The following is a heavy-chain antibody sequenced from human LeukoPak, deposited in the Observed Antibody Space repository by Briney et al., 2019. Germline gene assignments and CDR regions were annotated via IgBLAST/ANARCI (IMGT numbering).Heavy chain of an antibody. V-gene: IGHV1-2*02. D-gene: IGHD3-10*01. CDR2: INPNSGGT. Sequence: ASVKVSCEASGYTFTGYYMHWVRQTPGQGLEWMGWINPNSGGTNYAQKFQGRVTMTRDTSISTAYMELSRLRSDDTAVYYCARDVDGSGLDYWGQGTLVTVSS. J-gene: IGHJ4*02. CDR3: ARDVDGSGLDY. CDR1: GYTFTGYY.